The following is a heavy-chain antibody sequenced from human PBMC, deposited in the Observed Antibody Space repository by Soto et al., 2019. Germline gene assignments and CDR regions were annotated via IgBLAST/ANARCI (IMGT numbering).Heavy chain of an antibody. CDR2: ISGSGGST. CDR3: AKDRLLRYCSSTSCYVFDY. J-gene: IGHJ4*02. V-gene: IGHV3-23*01. Sequence: GGSLRLSCAASGFTFSSYAMSWVRQAPGKGLEWVSAISGSGGSTYYADSVKGRFTISRDNSKNTLYLQMNSLRAEDTAVYYCAKDRLLRYCSSTSCYVFDYWGQGTLVTVSS. CDR1: GFTFSSYA. D-gene: IGHD2-2*01.